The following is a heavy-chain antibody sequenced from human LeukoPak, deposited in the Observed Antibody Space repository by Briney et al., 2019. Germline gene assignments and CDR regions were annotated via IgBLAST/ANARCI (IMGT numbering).Heavy chain of an antibody. CDR2: ISYDGRNK. J-gene: IGHJ4*02. CDR3: ARDGRNYYDKSGYYSALAY. Sequence: GGSLRLSCAASGFTFSSYAMHWVRQAPGRGLEWVAVISYDGRNKHHADSVKGRFTISRDNSKNTLYLQMNSLRADDTAVYYCARDGRNYYDKSGYYSALAYWGQGTLVTVSS. CDR1: GFTFSSYA. V-gene: IGHV3-30*04. D-gene: IGHD3-22*01.